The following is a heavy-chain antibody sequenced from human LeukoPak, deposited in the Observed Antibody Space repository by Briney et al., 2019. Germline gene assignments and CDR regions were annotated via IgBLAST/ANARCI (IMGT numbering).Heavy chain of an antibody. CDR1: GGSISSYY. D-gene: IGHD3-10*01. J-gene: IGHJ6*02. Sequence: SETLSLTCTVSGGSISSYYWSWIRQPPGKGLEWSGYIYYSGSTNYNPSLKSRVTISVDTSKNQFSLKLSSVTAADTAVYYCAREGGSGRIDGGRHNYCYYGMDVWGQGTTVTVSS. CDR2: IYYSGST. V-gene: IGHV4-59*01. CDR3: AREGGSGRIDGGRHNYCYYGMDV.